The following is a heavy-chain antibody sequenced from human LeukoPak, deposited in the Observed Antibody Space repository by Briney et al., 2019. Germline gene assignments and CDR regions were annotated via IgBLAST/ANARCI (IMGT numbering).Heavy chain of an antibody. CDR2: IYHSGST. Sequence: SETLSLTCAVSGGSISSSNWWSWVRQPPGKGLEWIGEIYHSGSTNYNPSLKSRVTISVDKSKNQFSLKLSSVTAADTAVYYCARDIVRAAAGREDDYWGQGTLVTVSS. D-gene: IGHD6-13*01. CDR3: ARDIVRAAAGREDDY. CDR1: GGSISSSNW. V-gene: IGHV4-4*02. J-gene: IGHJ4*02.